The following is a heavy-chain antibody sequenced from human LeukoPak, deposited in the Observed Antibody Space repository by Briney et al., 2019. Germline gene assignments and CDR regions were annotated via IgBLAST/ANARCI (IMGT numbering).Heavy chain of an antibody. Sequence: SETLSLTCTVSGYSISSGYYWSWVRQPPGKGLEWIGTIHHSGVTYYNPSLKSRVTVSVDTSKNQFSLKLSSVTAAGTAVYYCARYAACVSGYSFDDWGQGTLVTVSS. V-gene: IGHV4-38-2*02. J-gene: IGHJ4*02. CDR1: GYSISSGYY. CDR3: ARYAACVSGYSFDD. D-gene: IGHD3-22*01. CDR2: IHHSGVT.